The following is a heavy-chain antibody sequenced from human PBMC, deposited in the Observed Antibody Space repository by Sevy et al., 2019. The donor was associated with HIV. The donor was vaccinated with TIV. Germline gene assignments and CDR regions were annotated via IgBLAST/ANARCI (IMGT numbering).Heavy chain of an antibody. V-gene: IGHV4-30-4*01. CDR3: ASQDYDSSGHDAFDI. J-gene: IGHJ3*02. D-gene: IGHD3-22*01. Sequence: SETLSLTCTVSGGSISSGDYYWSWIRQPPGKGLEWIGYIYYSGSTYYNPSLKGRVTISVDTSKNQFSLKLSSVTAADTAVYYGASQDYDSSGHDAFDIWGQGTMVTVSS. CDR2: IYYSGST. CDR1: GGSISSGDYY.